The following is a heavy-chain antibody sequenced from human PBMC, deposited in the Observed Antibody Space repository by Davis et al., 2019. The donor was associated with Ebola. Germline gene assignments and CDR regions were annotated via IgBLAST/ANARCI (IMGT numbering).Heavy chain of an antibody. V-gene: IGHV3-48*02. Sequence: PGGSLRLSCAASGFTFSSYSMSWVRQAPGKGLEWVSYISSSSSSTIYYADSVKGRFTISRDNAKNSLYLQMNSLRDEDTAVYYCARVLQLDYYYYYYMDVWGKGTTVTVSS. CDR1: GFTFSSYS. CDR3: ARVLQLDYYYYYYMDV. D-gene: IGHD5-18*01. CDR2: ISSSSSSTI. J-gene: IGHJ6*03.